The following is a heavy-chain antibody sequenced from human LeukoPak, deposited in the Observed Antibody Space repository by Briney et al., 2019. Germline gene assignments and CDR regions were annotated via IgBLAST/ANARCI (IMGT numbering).Heavy chain of an antibody. J-gene: IGHJ4*02. CDR3: ARAQLYSGYDYVY. V-gene: IGHV1-2*02. CDR2: INPNSGGT. D-gene: IGHD5-12*01. Sequence: EWVGWINPNSGGTNYAQKFQGRVTITRDTSISTAYMELSRLRSDDTAVYYCARAQLYSGYDYVYWGQGTLATVSS.